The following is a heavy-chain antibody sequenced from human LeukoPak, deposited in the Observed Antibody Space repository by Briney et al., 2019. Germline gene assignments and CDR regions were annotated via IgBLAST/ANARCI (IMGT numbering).Heavy chain of an antibody. CDR1: GGSISSYY. V-gene: IGHV4-59*12. Sequence: SETLSLTCTVSGGSISSYYWSWIRQPPGKGLEWIGYIYYSGSTNYNPSLKSRVTISVDTSKNQFSLKLSSVTAADTAVYYCARSLWFGEFTDAFDIWGQGTMVTVSS. CDR3: ARSLWFGEFTDAFDI. D-gene: IGHD3-10*01. J-gene: IGHJ3*02. CDR2: IYYSGST.